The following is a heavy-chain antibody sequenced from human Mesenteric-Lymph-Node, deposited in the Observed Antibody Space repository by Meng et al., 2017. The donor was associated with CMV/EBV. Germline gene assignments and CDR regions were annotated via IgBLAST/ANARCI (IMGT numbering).Heavy chain of an antibody. J-gene: IGHJ4*02. V-gene: IGHV4-34*01. CDR1: GGSFSGYY. CDR3: ATTLIVSRCFDY. D-gene: IGHD5/OR15-5a*01. Sequence: FSGGSFSGYYWSWIRQPPGKGLEWIEEINHGGSTNYNPSLKSRVSISIDTSKNQFSLNLSSVTAADTAVYYCATTLIVSRCFDYWGQGTLVTVSS. CDR2: INHGGST.